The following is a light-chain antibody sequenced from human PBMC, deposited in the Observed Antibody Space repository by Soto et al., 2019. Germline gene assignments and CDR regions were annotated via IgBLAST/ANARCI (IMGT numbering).Light chain of an antibody. CDR3: QEYYSSWGYT. CDR2: KAS. CDR1: QSISSW. J-gene: IGKJ2*01. Sequence: DIQMTQSPSTLSASVGDRVTITCRASQSISSWLAWYQQKPGKAPKLLIYKASTLESGVAARFRVSGSVSEFTLSTCGLQRDDVATYCGQEYYSSWGYTWGQG. V-gene: IGKV1-5*03.